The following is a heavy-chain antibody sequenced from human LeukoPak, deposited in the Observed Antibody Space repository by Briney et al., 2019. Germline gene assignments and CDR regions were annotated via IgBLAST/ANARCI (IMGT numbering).Heavy chain of an antibody. D-gene: IGHD6-19*01. CDR1: DYTFTSYG. J-gene: IGHJ4*02. CDR2: INPNSSGT. CDR3: ARFAVHRRIAVTGQFGLDY. V-gene: IGHV1-18*01. Sequence: ASVKVSCKASDYTFTSYGISWVRQAPGQGLEWMGWINPNSSGTNYAQKFQGRVTMTRDTSTSTVYMELSSLRSEGTAVYYCARFAVHRRIAVTGQFGLDYWGRGTLVTVSS.